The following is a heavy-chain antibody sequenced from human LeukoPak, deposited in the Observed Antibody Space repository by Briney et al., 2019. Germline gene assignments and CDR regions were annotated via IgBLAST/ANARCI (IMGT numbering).Heavy chain of an antibody. CDR1: GFTFNTYA. CDR3: AAYSSCDY. CDR2: IYSGGST. D-gene: IGHD6-6*01. V-gene: IGHV3-23*03. Sequence: QPGGSLRLSCAASGFTFNTYAMSWVRQAPGKGLEWVSLIYSGGSTYYADSVKGRFTISRDNSKNTLYLQMNSLRAEDTAVYYCAAYSSCDYWGQGTLVTVSS. J-gene: IGHJ4*02.